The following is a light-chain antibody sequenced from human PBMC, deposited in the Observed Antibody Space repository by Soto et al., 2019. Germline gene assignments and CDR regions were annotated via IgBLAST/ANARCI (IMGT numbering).Light chain of an antibody. V-gene: IGLV2-14*01. Sequence: QSALTQPASVSGSPGQSITISCTGTSGDVGGYNYVSWYQQHPGKAPKLMIYDVTNRPSGVSNRFSGSKSGNTASLTISGLQAEDEADYYCSSYTSSSILVVFGGGTKLTVL. CDR1: SGDVGGYNY. J-gene: IGLJ2*01. CDR3: SSYTSSSILVV. CDR2: DVT.